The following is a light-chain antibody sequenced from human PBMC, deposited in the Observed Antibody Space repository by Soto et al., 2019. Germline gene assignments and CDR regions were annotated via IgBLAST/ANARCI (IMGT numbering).Light chain of an antibody. J-gene: IGLJ1*01. V-gene: IGLV2-8*01. CDR3: LSYAGREIGV. Sequence: QSVLTQPPSASGSPGQSVTISCTGSSNDIGAYNYVSWYQQHPGKVPKLLIYEVYRRPSGVPDRFSASKSGNTASLTVSGLQPEDEADYYCLSYAGREIGVFASGTKVTV. CDR1: SNDIGAYNY. CDR2: EVY.